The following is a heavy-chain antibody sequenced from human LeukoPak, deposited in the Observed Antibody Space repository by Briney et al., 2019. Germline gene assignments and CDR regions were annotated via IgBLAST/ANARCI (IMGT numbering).Heavy chain of an antibody. CDR1: GGSFSGYY. J-gene: IGHJ4*02. V-gene: IGHV4-34*01. CDR2: INHSGST. Sequence: SETLSLTCAVYGGSFSGYYWSWIRQPPGKGLEWIGEINHSGSTNYNPSLKSRVTISVDTSKNQFSLKLSSVTAEDTAVYYCARGRIQPDYWGQGTLVTVSS. CDR3: ARGRIQPDY. D-gene: IGHD5-18*01.